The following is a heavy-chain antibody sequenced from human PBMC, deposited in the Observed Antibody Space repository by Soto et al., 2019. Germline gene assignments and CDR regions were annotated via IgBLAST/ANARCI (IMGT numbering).Heavy chain of an antibody. J-gene: IGHJ3*02. CDR3: ARDSVPYDYIWGSYRSGAFDI. V-gene: IGHV3-7*01. CDR2: IKQDGSEK. CDR1: GFTFSSYW. D-gene: IGHD3-16*02. Sequence: GGSLRLSCAASGFTFSSYWMSWVRQAPGKGLEWVANIKQDGSEKYYVDSVKGRFTISRDNAKNSLYLQMNSLRAEDTAVYYCARDSVPYDYIWGSYRSGAFDIWGQGTMVTVSS.